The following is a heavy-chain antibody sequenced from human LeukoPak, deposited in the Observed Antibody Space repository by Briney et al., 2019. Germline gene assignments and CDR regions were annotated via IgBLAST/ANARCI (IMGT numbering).Heavy chain of an antibody. Sequence: GGSLRLSCVASGLPIADFAMHWVRQAPGKGLGWVSLISGDGVSTFYADSVKGRFSISRDNSKNSLYLEMNSLRTEDAAMYYCAKESGKFDYWGQGTLVAVSS. CDR3: AKESGKFDY. V-gene: IGHV3-43*02. CDR2: ISGDGVST. J-gene: IGHJ4*02. CDR1: GLPIADFA.